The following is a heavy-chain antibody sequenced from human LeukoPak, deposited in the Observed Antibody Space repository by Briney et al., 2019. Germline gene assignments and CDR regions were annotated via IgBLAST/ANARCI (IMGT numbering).Heavy chain of an antibody. Sequence: SETLSLTCAVYGGSLSGYYWSWIRQPPGKGLEWIGEINHSGSTNYNPSLKSRVTISVGTSKNQFSLKLSSVTAADTAVYYCAGPYGDYGGAAFDIWGQGTMVTVSS. CDR2: INHSGST. D-gene: IGHD4-17*01. CDR1: GGSLSGYY. V-gene: IGHV4-34*01. J-gene: IGHJ3*02. CDR3: AGPYGDYGGAAFDI.